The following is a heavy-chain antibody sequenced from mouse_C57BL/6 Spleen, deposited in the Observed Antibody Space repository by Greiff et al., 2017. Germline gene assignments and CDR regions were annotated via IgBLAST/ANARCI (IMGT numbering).Heavy chain of an antibody. D-gene: IGHD1-1*01. CDR1: GFTFSDYG. CDR3: ARPDYYGTGDLYFDV. Sequence: DVKLVESGGGLVKPGGSLKLSCAASGFTFSDYGMHWVRQAPEKGLEWVAYISSGSSTIYYADTVKGRFTISRDNAKNTLFLQMTSLRSEDTAMYYCARPDYYGTGDLYFDVWGTGTTVTVSS. CDR2: ISSGSSTI. J-gene: IGHJ1*03. V-gene: IGHV5-17*01.